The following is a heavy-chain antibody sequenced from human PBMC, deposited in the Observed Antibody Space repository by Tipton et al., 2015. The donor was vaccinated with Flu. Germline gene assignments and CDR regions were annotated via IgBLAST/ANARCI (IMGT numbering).Heavy chain of an antibody. Sequence: SLRLSCAASGFTFSTYGMHWVRQGPGKGLVRVSRINSDGSSTGYADSVKGRFTISRDNAKNTLYLQMNSLRAEDTAVYYCERDRGNRVYWGQGTLVTVSS. V-gene: IGHV3-74*01. D-gene: IGHD4-23*01. CDR3: ERDRGNRVY. CDR1: GFTFSTYG. CDR2: INSDGSST. J-gene: IGHJ4*02.